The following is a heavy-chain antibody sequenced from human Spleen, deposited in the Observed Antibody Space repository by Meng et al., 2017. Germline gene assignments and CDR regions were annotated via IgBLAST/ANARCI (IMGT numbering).Heavy chain of an antibody. V-gene: IGHV4-61*02. CDR1: GGSISSGGYY. J-gene: IGHJ4*02. D-gene: IGHD5-12*01. Sequence: SETLSLTCTVSGGSISSGGYYWTWTRQHPGKGMEWMGRIYTSDRTNYNPSLTSRVTISADKSKNQFSLRLTSVTAADTAVYYCARDAYSGYAMAYWGQGTLVTVSS. CDR3: ARDAYSGYAMAY. CDR2: IYTSDRT.